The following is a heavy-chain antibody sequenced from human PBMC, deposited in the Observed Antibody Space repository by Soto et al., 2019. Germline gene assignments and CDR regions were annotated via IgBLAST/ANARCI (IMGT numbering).Heavy chain of an antibody. J-gene: IGHJ4*02. V-gene: IGHV3-30*03. Sequence: QVQLVEFGGGVVQPGRSLRLSCAASGFTFSSYGMHWVRQAPGKGLEWVAVISYDGTNKYYADSVKGRFTISRDNSKNTLYLQMNSLRAEDTAVYYCAGGYGLTYFDYWGQGTLVTVSS. CDR1: GFTFSSYG. D-gene: IGHD1-1*01. CDR2: ISYDGTNK. CDR3: AGGYGLTYFDY.